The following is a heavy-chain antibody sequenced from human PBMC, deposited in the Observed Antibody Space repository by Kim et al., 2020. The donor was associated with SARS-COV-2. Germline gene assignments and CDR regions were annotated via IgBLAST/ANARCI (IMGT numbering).Heavy chain of an antibody. Sequence: SETLSLTCTVSGGSISSYYWSWIRQPAGKGLEWIGRIYTSGSTNYNPSLKSRVTMSVDTSKNQFSLKLSSVTAADTAVYYCARDYGELRTHYYYYYGMDVWGQGTTVTVSS. CDR3: ARDYGELRTHYYYYYGMDV. D-gene: IGHD1-26*01. V-gene: IGHV4-4*07. CDR1: GGSISSYY. CDR2: IYTSGST. J-gene: IGHJ6*02.